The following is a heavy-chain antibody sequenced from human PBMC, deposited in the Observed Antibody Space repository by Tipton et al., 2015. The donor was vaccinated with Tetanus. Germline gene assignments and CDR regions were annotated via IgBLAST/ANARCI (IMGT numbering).Heavy chain of an antibody. V-gene: IGHV4-59*01. J-gene: IGHJ5*02. CDR2: VYSSGST. D-gene: IGHD1-26*01. CDR1: GGSINPYY. Sequence: LSLTCTVSGGSINPYYWSWIRQPPGKGLEWIGNVYSSGSTYYNPSLKGRVTISVDTSTTQFSLRLNSVTAADTAIYYCARDHRLSASYAGWFDPWGQGTLVTVSS. CDR3: ARDHRLSASYAGWFDP.